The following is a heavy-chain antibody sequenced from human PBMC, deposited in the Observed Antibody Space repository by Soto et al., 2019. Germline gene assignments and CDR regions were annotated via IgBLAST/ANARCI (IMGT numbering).Heavy chain of an antibody. CDR3: ARDFNRYYGMDV. CDR1: GFTFSSYA. J-gene: IGHJ6*02. Sequence: GGSLRLSCSASGFTFSSYAMHWVRQAPGKGLEYVSAISSNGGSTYYADSVKGRFTISRDNSKNTLYLQMSSLRSDDTAVYYCARDFNRYYGMDVWGQGTTVTVSS. V-gene: IGHV3-64D*06. CDR2: ISSNGGST.